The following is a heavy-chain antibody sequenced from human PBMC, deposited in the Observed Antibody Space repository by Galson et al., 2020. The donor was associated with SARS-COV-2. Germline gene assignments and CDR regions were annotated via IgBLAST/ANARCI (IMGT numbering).Heavy chain of an antibody. CDR1: GRPISSDS. D-gene: IGHD3-3*01. Sequence: SQTRSPTCTVYGRPISSDSCSWSRQPPGKGLEWIGYIYYSGSTNYNPSLKSRVTISVDTSKNQFSLKVNSVTAADAAVYYCARAAQTYYDFWSGYYNAPHFDYWGQGTLVTVSS. J-gene: IGHJ4*02. V-gene: IGHV4-59*01. CDR3: ARAAQTYYDFWSGYYNAPHFDY. CDR2: IYYSGST.